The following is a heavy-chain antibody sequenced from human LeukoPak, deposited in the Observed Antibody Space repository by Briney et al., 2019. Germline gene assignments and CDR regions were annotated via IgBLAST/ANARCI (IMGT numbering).Heavy chain of an antibody. CDR2: IYWNDDN. CDR1: GFSLSTSGVG. J-gene: IGHJ4*02. Sequence: KESGPTLVQPTQTLTLTCTFSGFSLSTSGVGVGWIRQPPGMALEWLALIYWNDDNRYSPSLKSRLTITNDTYKNQVVLTMTNMDTVDTATYYCAHGRGIAARPYYFDYWGQGTLVTVSS. D-gene: IGHD6-6*01. V-gene: IGHV2-5*01. CDR3: AHGRGIAARPYYFDY.